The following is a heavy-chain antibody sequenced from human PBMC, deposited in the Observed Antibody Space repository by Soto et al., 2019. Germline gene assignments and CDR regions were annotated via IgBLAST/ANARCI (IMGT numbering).Heavy chain of an antibody. CDR2: IYYSGST. CDR3: ARQHSPIITIFGVVISDSNVSWFDP. CDR1: GGSISSSSYY. Sequence: SETLSLTCTVSGGSISSSSYYWGWIRQPPGKGLEWIGSIYYSGSTYYNPSLKSRVTISVDTSKNQFSLKLSSVTAADTAVYYCARQHSPIITIFGVVISDSNVSWFDPWGQGTLVTVSS. V-gene: IGHV4-39*01. J-gene: IGHJ5*02. D-gene: IGHD3-3*01.